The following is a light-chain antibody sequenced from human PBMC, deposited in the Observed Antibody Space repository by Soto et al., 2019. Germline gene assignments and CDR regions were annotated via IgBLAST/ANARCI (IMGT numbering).Light chain of an antibody. CDR1: QSVTSRY. J-gene: IGKJ1*01. V-gene: IGKV3-20*01. CDR3: HQYDSPRWT. Sequence: EIVFTQSPGTLSVSPGGRATLSFRASQSVTSRYIAWIQQKPGQAPRLLIYGASIRAAGIPDRFGGSGSERDFAPTISRLEPEDFAVYYCHQYDSPRWTFGQGTKVDIK. CDR2: GAS.